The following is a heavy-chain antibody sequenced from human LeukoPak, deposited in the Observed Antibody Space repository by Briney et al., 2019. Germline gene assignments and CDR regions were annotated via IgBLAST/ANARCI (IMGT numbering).Heavy chain of an antibody. CDR3: ARQTWIELWHFDY. CDR1: GDSISSSSYY. D-gene: IGHD5-18*01. CDR2: IYYSGST. J-gene: IGHJ4*02. Sequence: SETLSLTCTVSGDSISSSSYYWAWIRQPPGKGLEWIGSIYYSGSTYYTPSLKSRVTISVEASKNKFSLKVSSVPAADTAVYYCARQTWIELWHFDYWGQGALVTVSS. V-gene: IGHV4-39*01.